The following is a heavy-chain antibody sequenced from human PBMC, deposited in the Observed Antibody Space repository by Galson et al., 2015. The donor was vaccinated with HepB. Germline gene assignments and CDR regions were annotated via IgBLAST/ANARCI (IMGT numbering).Heavy chain of an antibody. CDR2: ISPKYGGT. CDR1: GYSLSDHN. V-gene: IGHV1-2*02. J-gene: IGHJ4*02. CDR3: TRGGGRYHVDY. Sequence: SVKVSCKASGYSLSDHNIHWVRQVPGQGLEWMGWISPKYGGTKNAQKFQGRVTMTRDTSISTAYMELSSLGSDDTAVYYCTRGGGRYHVDYWGQGTLVTVSS. D-gene: IGHD2-15*01.